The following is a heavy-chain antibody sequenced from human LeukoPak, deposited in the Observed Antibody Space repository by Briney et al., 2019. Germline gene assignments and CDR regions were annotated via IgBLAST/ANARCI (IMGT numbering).Heavy chain of an antibody. CDR1: GGSFSGYY. Sequence: SETLSLTCAVYGGSFSGYYWSWIRQPPGEGLEWIGEINHSGSTNYNPSLKSRVTISVDTSKNQFSLKLSSVTAADTAVYYCARTGEYCSSTSCYMAWFDPWGQGTLVTVSS. CDR2: INHSGST. V-gene: IGHV4-34*01. J-gene: IGHJ5*02. CDR3: ARTGEYCSSTSCYMAWFDP. D-gene: IGHD2-2*02.